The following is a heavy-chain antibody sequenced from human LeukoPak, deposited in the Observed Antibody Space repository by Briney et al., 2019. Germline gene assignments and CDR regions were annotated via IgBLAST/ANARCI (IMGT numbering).Heavy chain of an antibody. V-gene: IGHV4-59*08. CDR1: GGSISSYY. CDR3: ASPRRGYSYGYSWFDP. Sequence: SETLSLTCTVSGGSISSYYWSWIRQPPGKGLEWIGYIYYSGSTYYNPSLKSRVTISVDTSKNQFSLKLSSVTAADTAVYYCASPRRGYSYGYSWFDPWGQGTLVTVSS. CDR2: IYYSGST. J-gene: IGHJ5*02. D-gene: IGHD5-18*01.